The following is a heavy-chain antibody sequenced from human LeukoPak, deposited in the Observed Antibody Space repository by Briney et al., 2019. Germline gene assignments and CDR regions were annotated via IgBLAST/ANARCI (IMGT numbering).Heavy chain of an antibody. CDR3: ARDRAYNWNYPWLDP. Sequence: PSETLSLTCTVSGGSISSYYWSWIRQPAGKGLEWIGRIYTSGSTNYNPSLKSRVTMSVDTSKNQFSLKLSSVTAADTAVYYCARDRAYNWNYPWLDPWGQGTLVTVSS. CDR1: GGSISSYY. V-gene: IGHV4-4*07. CDR2: IYTSGST. J-gene: IGHJ5*02. D-gene: IGHD1-7*01.